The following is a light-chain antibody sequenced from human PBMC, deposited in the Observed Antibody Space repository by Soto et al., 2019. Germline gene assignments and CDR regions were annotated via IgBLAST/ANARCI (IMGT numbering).Light chain of an antibody. CDR2: KAS. J-gene: IGKJ1*01. Sequence: DIQMTQSPSTLSASVGDRVTITCRASQSFSSWLAWYQQKPGKAPKLLIYKASSLESGVPSRFRGSGSGTEFTLTISSLQPDDFATYFCQQYNSYPWTFGQGTKVDIK. CDR1: QSFSSW. V-gene: IGKV1-5*03. CDR3: QQYNSYPWT.